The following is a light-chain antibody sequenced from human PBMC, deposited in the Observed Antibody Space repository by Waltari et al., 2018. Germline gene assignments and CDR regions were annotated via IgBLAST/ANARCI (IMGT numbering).Light chain of an antibody. J-gene: IGKJ4*01. Sequence: DIQMTQSPSSLSASVVDRVTITCRAGHDIIRYLNWYQQKPGEVPKLLIYAATSLQYGVPSRFSGSGFGTDFTLTISSLQPEDFATYFCQQSYSTPTFGGGTKVEIK. CDR2: AAT. CDR1: HDIIRY. CDR3: QQSYSTPT. V-gene: IGKV1-39*01.